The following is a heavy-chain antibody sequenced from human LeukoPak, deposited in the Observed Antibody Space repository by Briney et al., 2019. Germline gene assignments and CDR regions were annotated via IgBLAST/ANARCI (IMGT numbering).Heavy chain of an antibody. CDR3: ARHRSYYDYFDY. Sequence: SETLSLTCTVSGGSISSYYWSWIRQPPGKGLEWIGYIYYSGSTNYNPSLKSRVTISVDTSKNQFSLKLSSVTAADTAVYYCARHRSYYDYFDYWAQGTLVTVSS. CDR2: IYYSGST. D-gene: IGHD3-10*01. CDR1: GGSISSYY. J-gene: IGHJ4*02. V-gene: IGHV4-59*08.